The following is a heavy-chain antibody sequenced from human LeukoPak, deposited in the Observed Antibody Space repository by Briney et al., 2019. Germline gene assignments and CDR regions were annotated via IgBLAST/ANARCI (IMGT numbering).Heavy chain of an antibody. Sequence: GGSLRLSCAASGFTFKSYTMNWVRQAPGKGLEWVSSITSSLSYISYADSVKGRFTISRDNAKNSLSLQTNSLRAEDTAVYYCAKDIYDSSGYLAAFDYWGQGTLVTVSS. J-gene: IGHJ4*02. CDR3: AKDIYDSSGYLAAFDY. CDR2: ITSSLSYI. D-gene: IGHD3-22*01. CDR1: GFTFKSYT. V-gene: IGHV3-21*04.